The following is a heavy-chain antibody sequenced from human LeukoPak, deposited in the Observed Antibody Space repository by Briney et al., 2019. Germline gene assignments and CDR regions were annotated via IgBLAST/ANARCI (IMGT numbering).Heavy chain of an antibody. CDR3: ARAWGNYDFWSGYYFDY. CDR1: GFTFSSYA. D-gene: IGHD3-3*01. V-gene: IGHV3-64*01. CDR2: ISSNGGST. Sequence: GGSLRLSCAASGFTFSSYAMHWVRQAPGKGLEYVSAISSNGGSTYYANSVKGRFTISRDNSKTTLYLQMGSLRAEDMAVYYCARAWGNYDFWSGYYFDYWGQGTLVTVSS. J-gene: IGHJ4*02.